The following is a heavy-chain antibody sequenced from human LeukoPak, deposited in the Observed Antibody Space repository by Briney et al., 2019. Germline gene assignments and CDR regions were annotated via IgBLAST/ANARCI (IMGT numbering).Heavy chain of an antibody. CDR1: GYTFTSYD. Sequence: SVKVSCKASGYTFTSYDINWVRQATGQGLEWMGWMNPNSGNTGYAQKFQGRVTMTRNTSISTAYMELSSLRSEDTAVYYCARGRMVRGVTWWFDPWGQGTLVTVSS. J-gene: IGHJ5*02. CDR3: ARGRMVRGVTWWFDP. D-gene: IGHD3-10*01. V-gene: IGHV1-8*01. CDR2: MNPNSGNT.